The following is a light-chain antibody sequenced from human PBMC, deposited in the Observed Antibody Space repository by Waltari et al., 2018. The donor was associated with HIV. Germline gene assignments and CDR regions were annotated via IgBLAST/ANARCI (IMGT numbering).Light chain of an antibody. Sequence: QSVLTQPPSASGTPGQRVTISCSGSSSNIGSHTVNWYQQLPGTAPKLLIYSSNQRPSGVPGRFAGSKSGTSASRASSGRQSEEEADYYCAAWDGSLNGHVVFGGGTKLTVL. CDR3: AAWDGSLNGHVV. CDR1: SSNIGSHT. V-gene: IGLV1-44*01. J-gene: IGLJ2*01. CDR2: SSN.